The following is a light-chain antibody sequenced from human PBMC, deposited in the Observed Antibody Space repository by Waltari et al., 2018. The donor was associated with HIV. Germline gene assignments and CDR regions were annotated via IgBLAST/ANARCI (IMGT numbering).Light chain of an antibody. V-gene: IGLV3-1*01. J-gene: IGLJ1*01. CDR3: QAWDNKTGV. CDR2: QDT. Sequence: SYDLIQPPSVSVSPGQTARITCSGDKLGDKFASWYQQRAGQSPVLVIYQDTKRPSGIPERFYGSNSGNTATLTINGTQPMDEADYYCQAWDNKTGVFGPGTKVTVV. CDR1: KLGDKF.